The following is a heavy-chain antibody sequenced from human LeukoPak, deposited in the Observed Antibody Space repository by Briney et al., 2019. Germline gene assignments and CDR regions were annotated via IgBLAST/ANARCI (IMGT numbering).Heavy chain of an antibody. D-gene: IGHD3-10*01. CDR3: ARKYASGTYPLDY. CDR1: GFTFNNYW. J-gene: IGHJ4*02. Sequence: GGSLRLSCEASGFTFNNYWMSWFRQAPGKGLEWASVNTGATTFYADSVKGRFTISRDNSKNTLYLQMSSLRVEDTAVYYCARKYASGTYPLDYWGQGILVTVSS. CDR2: NTGATT. V-gene: IGHV3-23*01.